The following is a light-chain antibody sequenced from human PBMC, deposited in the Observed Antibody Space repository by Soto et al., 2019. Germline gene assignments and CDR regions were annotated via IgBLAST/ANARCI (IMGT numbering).Light chain of an antibody. CDR3: QQYNFWPPLT. Sequence: EIVMTQSPATLSVSPGERATLSCRASQSVNSNLAWYRQKPGQAPRLLISDASTRATGVPARFSGSGSGTEFTLTISGLQSEDSGIYYCQQYNFWPPLTFGGGTKVEIE. V-gene: IGKV3-15*01. CDR1: QSVNSN. CDR2: DAS. J-gene: IGKJ4*01.